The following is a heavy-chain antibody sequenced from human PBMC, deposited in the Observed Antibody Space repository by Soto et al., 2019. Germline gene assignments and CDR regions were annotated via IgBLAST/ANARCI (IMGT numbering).Heavy chain of an antibody. CDR3: ARRPGISGALDPSHI. J-gene: IGHJ3*02. Sequence: VESLKISCMGSGYSFAGYWIGWVRQMPGKGLDWMGVIYPGDSDTRYSPAFQGQVSISADKSIDTAYVQWSSLEASDTAMYYCARRPGISGALDPSHIWGQGRIVNVXS. CDR2: IYPGDSDT. D-gene: IGHD1-20*01. CDR1: GYSFAGYW. V-gene: IGHV5-51*01.